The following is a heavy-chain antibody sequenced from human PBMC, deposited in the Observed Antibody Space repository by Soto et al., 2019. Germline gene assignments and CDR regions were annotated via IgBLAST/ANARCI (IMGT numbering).Heavy chain of an antibody. CDR1: GGSISSGGYS. J-gene: IGHJ4*02. CDR3: ARGVVPLTLDY. V-gene: IGHV4-30-2*01. D-gene: IGHD2-21*01. Sequence: SETLSLTCAVSGGSISSGGYSWSWIRQPPGKGLEWIGYIYHSGSTYYNPSLKSRVTISVDRSKNQFSLKLSSVTAAYTAVYYCARGVVPLTLDYWGQGTLVTVSS. CDR2: IYHSGST.